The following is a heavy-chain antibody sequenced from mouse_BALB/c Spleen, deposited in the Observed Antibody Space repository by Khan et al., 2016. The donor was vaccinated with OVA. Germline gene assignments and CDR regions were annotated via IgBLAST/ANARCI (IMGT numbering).Heavy chain of an antibody. CDR3: ARKVYYDYDGFDY. CDR2: IWGGGRT. J-gene: IGHJ3*01. V-gene: IGHV2-6-4*01. Sequence: QVQLKESGPGLVAPSQSLSITCTVSGFSLSRYSVHWVRQPPGQGLEWLGMIWGGGRTDYNSALKYRLSISTDNSTSHVFLNMNSLQTEDTAMYYGARKVYYDYDGFDYWGQGTLFTVSA. D-gene: IGHD2-4*01. CDR1: GFSLSRYS.